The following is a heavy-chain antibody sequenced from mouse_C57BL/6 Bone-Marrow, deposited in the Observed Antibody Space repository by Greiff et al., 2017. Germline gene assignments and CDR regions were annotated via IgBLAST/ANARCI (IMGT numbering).Heavy chain of an antibody. J-gene: IGHJ1*03. CDR2: IHPNSGST. CDR3: ARGVFYYYGSSEYFDV. V-gene: IGHV1-64*01. Sequence: QVQLQQPGAELVKPGASVKLSCKASGYTFTSYWMHWVKQRPGQGLEWIGMIHPNSGSTNYNEKFKSKATLTVDKSSSTAYMQLSSLTSEDSAVYCCARGVFYYYGSSEYFDVWGTGTTVTVSS. D-gene: IGHD1-1*01. CDR1: GYTFTSYW.